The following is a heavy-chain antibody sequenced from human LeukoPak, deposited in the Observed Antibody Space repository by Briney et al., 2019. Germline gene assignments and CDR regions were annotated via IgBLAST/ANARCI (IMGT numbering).Heavy chain of an antibody. J-gene: IGHJ4*02. CDR1: GYTFTNYD. CDR3: ARDSGRFDY. CDR2: MNPNSGNT. V-gene: IGHV1-8*01. Sequence: ASVKVSCKTSGYTFTNYDINWVRQAPGQGPEWMGWMNPNSGNTGYAQKFQGRVTMTTDTSTSTAYMELRSLRSDDTAVYYCARDSGRFDYWGQGTLVTVSS.